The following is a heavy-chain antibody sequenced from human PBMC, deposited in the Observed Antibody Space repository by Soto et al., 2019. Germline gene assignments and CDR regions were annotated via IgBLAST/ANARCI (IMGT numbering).Heavy chain of an antibody. Sequence: GESLKISYKGSGYSFTSYWIGWVRQMPGKGLEWMGIIYPGDSDTRYSPSFQGQVTISADKSISTAYLQWSSLKASDTAMYYCARHVFVAGTRYYYYGMDVWGQGTTVTVFS. CDR2: IYPGDSDT. V-gene: IGHV5-51*01. D-gene: IGHD6-19*01. J-gene: IGHJ6*02. CDR1: GYSFTSYW. CDR3: ARHVFVAGTRYYYYGMDV.